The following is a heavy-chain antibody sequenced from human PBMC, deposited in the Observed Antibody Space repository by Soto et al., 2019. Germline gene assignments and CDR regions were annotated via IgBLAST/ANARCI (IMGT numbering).Heavy chain of an antibody. CDR3: ARDAGDSGSQRRHPILDD. D-gene: IGHD1-26*01. CDR2: INPSGGST. CDR1: GYTFTSYY. V-gene: IGHV1-46*01. Sequence: VASVKVSCKASGYTFTSYYMHWVRQAPGQGLEWMGIINPSGGSTSYAQKFQGRVTMTRDTSTSTVYMELSSLRSEDTAVYYCARDAGDSGSQRRHPILDDWGQGTLVTVSS. J-gene: IGHJ4*02.